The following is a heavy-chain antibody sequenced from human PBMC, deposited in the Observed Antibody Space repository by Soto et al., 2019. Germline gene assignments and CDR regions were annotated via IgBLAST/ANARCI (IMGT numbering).Heavy chain of an antibody. CDR3: GTSSRKDYHFAMDV. Sequence: PGGSLRLSCAASGFSVSSSDMSWVRQVPGEGLEWASVIYSGGSTHDADYVKGRFSVSRDTSKNTVDLQMNSLRVDDTAVYYCGTSSRKDYHFAMDVWGQGTAVTVSS. CDR2: IYSGGST. D-gene: IGHD6-6*01. J-gene: IGHJ6*02. CDR1: GFSVSSSD. V-gene: IGHV3-53*01.